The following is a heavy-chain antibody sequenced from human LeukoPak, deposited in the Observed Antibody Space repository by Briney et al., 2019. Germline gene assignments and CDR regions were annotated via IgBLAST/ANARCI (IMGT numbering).Heavy chain of an antibody. CDR2: IYYDGSNQ. CDR1: GLSFRNYG. V-gene: IGHV3-33*01. CDR3: ATDRNSGKYYDY. Sequence: GRSLRLSCVVSGLSFRNYGMHWVRQAPGKGLEWVAVIYYDGSNQYYADSVKGRFTDSRDNAKNTLYLQMDSLRAEDTAVYYCATDRNSGKYYDYWGQGTLVTVSS. J-gene: IGHJ4*02. D-gene: IGHD1-26*01.